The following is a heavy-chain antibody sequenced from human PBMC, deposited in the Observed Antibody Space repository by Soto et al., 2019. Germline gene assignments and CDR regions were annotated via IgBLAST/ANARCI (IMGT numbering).Heavy chain of an antibody. Sequence: EVQLLESGGGLVQPGGSLRLSRAASGFTFSSYAMSWVRQAPGKGLEWVSAISGSGGSTYYADSVKGRFTISRDNSKNTLYLQMNSLRAEDTAVYYCAETGLGPGAFDIWGQGTMVTVSS. J-gene: IGHJ3*02. CDR1: GFTFSSYA. CDR2: ISGSGGST. D-gene: IGHD2-15*01. V-gene: IGHV3-23*01. CDR3: AETGLGPGAFDI.